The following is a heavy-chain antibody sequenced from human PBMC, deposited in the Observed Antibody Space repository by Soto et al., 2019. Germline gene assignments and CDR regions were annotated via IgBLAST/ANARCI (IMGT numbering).Heavy chain of an antibody. CDR1: GGSISSGGYS. CDR2: IYHSGST. V-gene: IGHV4-30-2*01. J-gene: IGHJ5*02. D-gene: IGHD3-22*01. CDR3: ARARITYYYDSSGYPGWFNWFDP. Sequence: SETLSLTCAVSGGSISSGGYSWSWIRQPPGKGLEWIGYIYHSGSTYCNPSLKSRVTISVDRSKNQFSLKLSSVTAADTAVYYCARARITYYYDSSGYPGWFNWFDPWGQGTLVTVSS.